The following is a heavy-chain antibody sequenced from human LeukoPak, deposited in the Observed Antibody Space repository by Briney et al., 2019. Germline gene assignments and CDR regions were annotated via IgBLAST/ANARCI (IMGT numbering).Heavy chain of an antibody. D-gene: IGHD7-27*01. Sequence: SETLSLTCIVSGGSISIYYWSWLRQPPGKGLEWIGYTYNSGNTEYNPSLKRRVTISADTSKNQFSLKLTSVTAADTAVYYCARDRELGSWGQGTLVTVSS. CDR1: GGSISIYY. CDR3: ARDRELGS. V-gene: IGHV4-59*01. J-gene: IGHJ5*02. CDR2: TYNSGNT.